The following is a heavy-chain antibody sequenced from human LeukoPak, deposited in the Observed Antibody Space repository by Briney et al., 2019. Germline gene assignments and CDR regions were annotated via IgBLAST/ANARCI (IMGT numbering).Heavy chain of an antibody. CDR3: ARRGWALWDYFDY. V-gene: IGHV4-39*07. Sequence: SETLSLTCTVSGGSISSSSYYWGWIRQPPGKGLEWIGSIYYSGCTYYNPSLKSRVTISVDTSKNQFSLKLSSVTAADTAVYYCARRGWALWDYFDYWGQGTLVTVSS. D-gene: IGHD3-16*01. CDR1: GGSISSSSYY. J-gene: IGHJ4*02. CDR2: IYYSGCT.